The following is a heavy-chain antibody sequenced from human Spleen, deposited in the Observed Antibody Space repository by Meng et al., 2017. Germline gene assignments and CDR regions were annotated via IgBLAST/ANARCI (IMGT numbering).Heavy chain of an antibody. J-gene: IGHJ4*02. V-gene: IGHV4-34*01. D-gene: IGHD4-11*01. CDR3: ARGPTTMAHDFDY. CDR2: INHSGSN. Sequence: QGLCQHWGAGTLKPSDLLSLLCVVSGGSFSDYYWSWIRQPPGKGLEWIGEINHSGSNNYNPSLERRATISVDTSQNNLSLKLSSVTAADSAVYYCARGPTTMAHDFDYWGQGTLVTVSS. CDR1: GGSFSDYY.